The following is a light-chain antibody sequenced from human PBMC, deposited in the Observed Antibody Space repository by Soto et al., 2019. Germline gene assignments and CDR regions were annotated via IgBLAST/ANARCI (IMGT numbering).Light chain of an antibody. CDR2: GAS. J-gene: IGKJ4*01. CDR1: QSVRSN. CDR3: QQYNNWPLT. V-gene: IGKV3-15*01. Sequence: EIVMTQSPATLSVSPGERATLSCRASQSVRSNLPWYQQRPGQAPRLLIYGASTRATGIPARFSGSGSGTEFTLTISSLKSEDFAVYYCQQYNNWPLTFGGGTKVEIK.